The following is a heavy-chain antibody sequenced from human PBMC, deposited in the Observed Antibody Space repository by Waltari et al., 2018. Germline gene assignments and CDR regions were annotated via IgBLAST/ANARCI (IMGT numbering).Heavy chain of an antibody. V-gene: IGHV3-53*01. CDR2: IYSGGST. CDR1: GFTVSSNY. D-gene: IGHD2-15*01. CDR3: ARDKVVVAASYYYGMDV. J-gene: IGHJ6*02. Sequence: EVQLVESGGGLLQPGGSLRLSCAASGFTVSSNYMSWVRQAPGIGLEWVSVIYSGGSTYYADSVKGRFTISRDNSKNTLYLQMNSLRAEDTAVYYCARDKVVVAASYYYGMDVWGQGTTVTVSS.